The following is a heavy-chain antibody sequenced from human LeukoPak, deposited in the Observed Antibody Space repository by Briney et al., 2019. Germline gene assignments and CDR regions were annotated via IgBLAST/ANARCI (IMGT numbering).Heavy chain of an antibody. CDR2: ISSSSSTI. CDR3: ARIRAPLDV. Sequence: GGSLRLSCAASGFTFNSYSMNWVRQAPGKGLEWVSYISSSSSTIYYADSVKGRFTISRDNAKNSLYLQMNSLRAEDTAVYHCARIRAPLDVWGKGTTVTVSS. J-gene: IGHJ6*04. CDR1: GFTFNSYS. V-gene: IGHV3-48*04.